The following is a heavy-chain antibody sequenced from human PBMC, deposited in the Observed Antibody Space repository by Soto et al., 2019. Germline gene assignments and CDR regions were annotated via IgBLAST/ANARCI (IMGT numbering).Heavy chain of an antibody. Sequence: SETLSLTCTVSGGTISSYYWSWIRQPPGKGLEWIGYIYYSGSTNYNPSLKSRVTISVDTSKNQFSLKLSSVTAADTAVYYCARADLDAFDICGQGTMVTVS. CDR3: ARADLDAFDI. CDR1: GGTISSYY. CDR2: IYYSGST. J-gene: IGHJ3*02. V-gene: IGHV4-59*01.